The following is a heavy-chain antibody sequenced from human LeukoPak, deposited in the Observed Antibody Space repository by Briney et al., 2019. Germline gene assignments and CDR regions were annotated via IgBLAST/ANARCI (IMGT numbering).Heavy chain of an antibody. D-gene: IGHD3-3*01. Sequence: PGRSLRLSCAASGFTFSSYGMHWVRQAPGKGLEWVAVISYGGSNKYYADSVKGRFTISRDNSKNTLYLQMNSLRAEDTAVYYCAKDGRRIDGRSGYPNYYYYYMDVWGKGTTVTVSS. J-gene: IGHJ6*03. V-gene: IGHV3-30*18. CDR1: GFTFSSYG. CDR3: AKDGRRIDGRSGYPNYYYYYMDV. CDR2: ISYGGSNK.